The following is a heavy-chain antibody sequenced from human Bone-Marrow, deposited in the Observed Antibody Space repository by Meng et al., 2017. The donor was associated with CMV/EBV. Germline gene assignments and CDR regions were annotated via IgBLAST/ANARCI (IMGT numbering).Heavy chain of an antibody. CDR2: IYWDDDK. D-gene: IGHD6-6*01. CDR1: GFSLRTSGVG. J-gene: IGHJ4*02. CDR3: AHRRGSSKVFDY. V-gene: IGHV2-5*02. Sequence: LKEPRPTLVKPTQTLTLTFTFSGFSLRTSGVGVGCIRQPPGKALEWLALIYWDDDKRYSPSLKSRLTITKDTSKNQVVLTMTNMDPVDTATYYCAHRRGSSKVFDYWGQGTLVTVSS.